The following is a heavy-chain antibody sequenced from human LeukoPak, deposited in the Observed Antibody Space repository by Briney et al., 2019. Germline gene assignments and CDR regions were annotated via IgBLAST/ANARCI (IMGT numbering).Heavy chain of an antibody. CDR3: AKDRMITFGGVIVIPYFDY. J-gene: IGHJ4*02. V-gene: IGHV3-53*01. CDR2: IYSGGST. D-gene: IGHD3-16*02. CDR1: GFTVSSNY. Sequence: GGSLRLSCAASGFTVSSNYMSWVRQAPGKGLEWVSVIYSGGSTYYADSVKGRFTISRDNSKNTLYLQMNSLRAEDTAVYYCAKDRMITFGGVIVIPYFDYWGQGTLVTVSS.